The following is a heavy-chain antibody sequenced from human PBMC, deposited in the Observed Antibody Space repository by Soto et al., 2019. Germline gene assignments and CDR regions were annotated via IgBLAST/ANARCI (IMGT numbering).Heavy chain of an antibody. D-gene: IGHD6-13*01. CDR1: GFTFSSYS. Sequence: GGSLRLSCAASGFTFSSYSMNWVRQVPGKGLEWVSSISSSSSYIYYADSVKGRFTISRDNAKNSLYLQMNSLRAEDTAVYYCARDRIAAAGNGGDAFDIWGQGTMVTVSS. CDR2: ISSSSSYI. J-gene: IGHJ3*02. V-gene: IGHV3-21*01. CDR3: ARDRIAAAGNGGDAFDI.